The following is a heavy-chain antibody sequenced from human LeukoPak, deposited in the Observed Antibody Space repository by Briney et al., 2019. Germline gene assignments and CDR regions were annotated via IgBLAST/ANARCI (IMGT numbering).Heavy chain of an antibody. Sequence: ASVKGSCKASGYTFTRDGIRWVRQAPGQGREWMGWISAYNGDTNYVQKLQGRVTMSTDTSTSTAYMELRSLRYDDTAVYYCAGDRGSYYNVHYGMDVWGKGTTVTVSS. D-gene: IGHD3-10*01. CDR2: ISAYNGDT. V-gene: IGHV1-18*04. J-gene: IGHJ6*04. CDR3: AGDRGSYYNVHYGMDV. CDR1: GYTFTRDG.